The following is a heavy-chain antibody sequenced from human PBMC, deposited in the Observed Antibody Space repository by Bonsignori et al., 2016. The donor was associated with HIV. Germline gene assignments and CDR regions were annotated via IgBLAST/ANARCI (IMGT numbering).Heavy chain of an antibody. J-gene: IGHJ4*02. CDR2: IWFDGSNK. Sequence: WIRQPPGKGLEWVALIWFDGSNKYYTDSVQGRFTISRDNSKNTLYLQMNSLRVEDTAVYYCAKDSSQTVFGVVTLLTSTDYFDFWGQGTLVTVSS. V-gene: IGHV3-33*06. CDR3: AKDSSQTVFGVVTLLTSTDYFDF. D-gene: IGHD3-3*01.